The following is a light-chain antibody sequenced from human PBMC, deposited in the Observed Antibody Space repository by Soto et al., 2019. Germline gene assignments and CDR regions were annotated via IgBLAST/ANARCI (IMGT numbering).Light chain of an antibody. CDR2: DAS. V-gene: IGKV1-5*01. J-gene: IGKJ1*01. CDR3: QQYHNYPRT. CDR1: ESIRTW. Sequence: DIQMTQSPSSVSASIGDRVTITCRASESIRTWLAWYQHKPGKAPKFLIYDASSLESGVPSRFSGSGSGTEFTLTISNLQPDDFATYFCQQYHNYPRTFGQGTKVEIK.